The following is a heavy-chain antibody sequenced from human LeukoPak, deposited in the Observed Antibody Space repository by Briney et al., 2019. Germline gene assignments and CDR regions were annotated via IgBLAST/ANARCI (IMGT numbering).Heavy chain of an antibody. V-gene: IGHV4-39*01. CDR3: VTALTRDSSGWYVIDY. D-gene: IGHD6-19*01. Sequence: SETLSLTCTVSGGPTSTSSTHWGWVRQPPGKGLEWIGSNYYSGSTYYSPSLKSRVTISVDTSKNQFSLWLTSVTAADTAVYYCVTALTRDSSGWYVIDYWGQGTLVTVSS. CDR1: GGPTSTSSTH. CDR2: NYYSGST. J-gene: IGHJ4*02.